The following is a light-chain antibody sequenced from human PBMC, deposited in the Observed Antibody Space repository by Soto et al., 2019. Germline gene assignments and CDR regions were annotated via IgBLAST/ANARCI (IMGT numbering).Light chain of an antibody. CDR1: SSNIGTNA. CDR3: AAWDDSLNGYA. V-gene: IGLV1-44*01. J-gene: IGLJ1*01. CDR2: NNS. Sequence: QSVLAQPASAYGIPGQRVSITRSRGSSNIGTNAVNWYQQLPGTAPKLLIYNNSQRPSGVPDRFSGSKSGTSASLAISGLQSEDEADYYCAAWDDSLNGYAFGTGTKVTVL.